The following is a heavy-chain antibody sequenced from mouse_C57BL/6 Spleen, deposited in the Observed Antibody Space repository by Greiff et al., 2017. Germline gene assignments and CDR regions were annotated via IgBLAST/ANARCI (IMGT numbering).Heavy chain of an antibody. CDR2: ISDGGSYT. CDR1: GFTFSSYA. Sequence: DVMLVESGGGLVKPGGSLKLSCAASGFTFSSYAMSWVRQTPEKRLEWVATISDGGSYTYYPDNVKGRFTISRDNAKNNLYLQMSHLKSEDTAMYYCARDEDHYYAMDYWGQGTSVTVSS. CDR3: ARDEDHYYAMDY. J-gene: IGHJ4*01. V-gene: IGHV5-4*01.